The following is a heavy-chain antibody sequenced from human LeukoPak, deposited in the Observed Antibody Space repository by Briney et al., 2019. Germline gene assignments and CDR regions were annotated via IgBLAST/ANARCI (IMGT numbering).Heavy chain of an antibody. CDR2: IYYSGST. V-gene: IGHV4-4*02. CDR1: GGSISSSNW. D-gene: IGHD4-11*01. J-gene: IGHJ6*04. Sequence: SGTLSLTCAVSGGSISSSNWWSWVRQPPGKGLEWIGSIYYSGSTYYNPTLKSRVTMSVDTSKNQFSLKLSSVTAADTAVYYCARHRSNSNAPVWGKGTTVTVSS. CDR3: ARHRSNSNAPV.